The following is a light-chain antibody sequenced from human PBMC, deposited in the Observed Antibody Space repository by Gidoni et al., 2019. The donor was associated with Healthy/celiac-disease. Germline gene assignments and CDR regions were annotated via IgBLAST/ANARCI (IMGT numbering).Light chain of an antibody. CDR3: QQYGSSPPWT. Sequence: IVFTQSPDTLSLSPGERATLSCRASQSVSSSYLDWYQQKPGQAPRLLIYGASSRATGIPDRCSGSGSGTDFTITISRLEPEDFVVYYCQQYGSSPPWTFGQGTKVEIK. CDR2: GAS. CDR1: QSVSSSY. J-gene: IGKJ1*01. V-gene: IGKV3-20*01.